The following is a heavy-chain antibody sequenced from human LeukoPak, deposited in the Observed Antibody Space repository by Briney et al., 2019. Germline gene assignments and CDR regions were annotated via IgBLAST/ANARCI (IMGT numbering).Heavy chain of an antibody. J-gene: IGHJ5*01. V-gene: IGHV3-43*01. CDR1: GFTFRAYT. CDR2: FSGNGKTT. D-gene: IGHD3-3*01. CDR3: AKEGGTMFFDS. Sequence: GGSLRLSCAASGFTFRAYTMHWFRHAPRGGVGWVSLFSGNGKTTYYADSVKGRFTISRDNSKNSLYLQMNSLESDDTALYYCAKEGGTMFFDSWGQGTLVTVSS.